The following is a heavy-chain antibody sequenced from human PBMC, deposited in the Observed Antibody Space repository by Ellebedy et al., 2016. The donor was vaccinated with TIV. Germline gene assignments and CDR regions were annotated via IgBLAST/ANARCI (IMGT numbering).Heavy chain of an antibody. Sequence: PGGSLRLSCKGSGYSFTIYWSSWVRQMPGNGLEWMGRIDPSDSYTNYSPSYQAHVTISADKSISTAYLQWSSLKASDTAMYYCARIHDYGDLALDYWGQGTLVTVSS. V-gene: IGHV5-10-1*01. D-gene: IGHD4-17*01. J-gene: IGHJ4*02. CDR2: IDPSDSYT. CDR3: ARIHDYGDLALDY. CDR1: GYSFTIYW.